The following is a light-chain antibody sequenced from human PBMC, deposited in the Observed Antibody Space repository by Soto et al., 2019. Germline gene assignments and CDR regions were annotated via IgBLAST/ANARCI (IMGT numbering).Light chain of an antibody. CDR1: QSVSSH. Sequence: EIVLTQSPATLSLSPGERATLSCRASQSVSSHLTWYQQKPGQAPRLLIYDTSNRATGIPARFSGSGSGTRFNFTISSLGPDDFAVYYSELRTNWLLSFGGGTKVEIK. V-gene: IGKV3-11*01. J-gene: IGKJ4*01. CDR2: DTS. CDR3: ELRTNWLLS.